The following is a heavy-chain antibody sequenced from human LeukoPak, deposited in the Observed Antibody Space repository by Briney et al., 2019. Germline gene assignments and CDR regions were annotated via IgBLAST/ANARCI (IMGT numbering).Heavy chain of an antibody. Sequence: GASVKVSCKASGYTFTSYGISWVRQAPGQGLEWMGWISAYNGNTNYAQKLQGRVTMTTDTSTSTAYMELRSLRSDDTAVYYCARGGGYYDFWSGPKDYMDVWGKGTTVTVSS. V-gene: IGHV1-18*01. CDR1: GYTFTSYG. CDR3: ARGGGYYDFWSGPKDYMDV. CDR2: ISAYNGNT. D-gene: IGHD3-3*01. J-gene: IGHJ6*03.